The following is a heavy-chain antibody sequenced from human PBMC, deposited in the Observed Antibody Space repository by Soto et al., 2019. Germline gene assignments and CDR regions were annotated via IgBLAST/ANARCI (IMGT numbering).Heavy chain of an antibody. CDR2: MNPNSGNT. D-gene: IGHD6-6*01. J-gene: IGHJ4*02. CDR3: ARQPSSSSHFDY. CDR1: GYTFTSYD. V-gene: IGHV1-8*01. Sequence: ASVKVSCKASGYTFTSYDINWVRQATGQGLEWMGWMNPNSGNTGYAQKFQGRVTMTRNTSISTAYMELSSLRSEDTAVSYCARQPSSSSHFDYWGQGTLVTVSS.